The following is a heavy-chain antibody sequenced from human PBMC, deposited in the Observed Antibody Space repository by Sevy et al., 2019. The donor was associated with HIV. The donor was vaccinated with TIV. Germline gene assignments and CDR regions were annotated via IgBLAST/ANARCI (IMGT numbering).Heavy chain of an antibody. D-gene: IGHD4-17*01. J-gene: IGHJ4*02. V-gene: IGHV3-33*08. CDR3: ARDLEFYDSGDYGPAFMPDY. CDR1: GFTFHTYW. CDR2: IWFDGSNT. Sequence: GGSLRLSCAASGFTFHTYWMQWVRQGPGKGLEWVAVIWFDGSNTYYADSVKGRFTISRDIAKNTLHLQMNSLRAEDTAVYYCARDLEFYDSGDYGPAFMPDYWGQGTLVTVSS.